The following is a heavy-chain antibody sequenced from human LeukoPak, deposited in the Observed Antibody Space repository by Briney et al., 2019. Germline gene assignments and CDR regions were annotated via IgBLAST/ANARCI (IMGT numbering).Heavy chain of an antibody. Sequence: GGSLRLSCAASGFTFSSYGMHWVRQAPGKGLEWVAVISYDGSNKYYADSVKGQFTISRDNSKNTLYLQMNSLRAEDTAVYYCARHYGPWGQGTLVTVSS. CDR3: ARHYGP. J-gene: IGHJ5*02. D-gene: IGHD3-16*01. CDR2: ISYDGSNK. V-gene: IGHV3-30*03. CDR1: GFTFSSYG.